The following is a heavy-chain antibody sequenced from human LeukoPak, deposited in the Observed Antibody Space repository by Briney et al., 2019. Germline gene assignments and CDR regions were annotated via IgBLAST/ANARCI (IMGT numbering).Heavy chain of an antibody. CDR3: ARANKAAGSYYYYGVDV. CDR2: IYYSGST. V-gene: IGHV4-59*01. Sequence: SETLSLTCTVSGGSISSYYWSWIRQPPGKGLEWIGYIYYSGSTNYNPSLKSRVTISVDTSKNQFSLKLSSVTAADTAVYYCARANKAAGSYYYYGVDVWGQGSTVTVSS. D-gene: IGHD6-13*01. J-gene: IGHJ6*02. CDR1: GGSISSYY.